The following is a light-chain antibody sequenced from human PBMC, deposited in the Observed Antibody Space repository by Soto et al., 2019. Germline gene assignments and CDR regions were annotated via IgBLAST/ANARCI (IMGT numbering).Light chain of an antibody. V-gene: IGKV3-20*01. J-gene: IGKJ1*01. CDR3: AVYNCHSSP. CDR1: ESVSSIY. Sequence: SPVTVSLYPEERATLSCRAGESVSSIYFAWYQQKRGQAPRLLIYGVSSRATGIPDRFSGSGSGTDFTLTFSCLQPDDGIRDRSAVYNCHSSPFGEGAKL. CDR2: GVS.